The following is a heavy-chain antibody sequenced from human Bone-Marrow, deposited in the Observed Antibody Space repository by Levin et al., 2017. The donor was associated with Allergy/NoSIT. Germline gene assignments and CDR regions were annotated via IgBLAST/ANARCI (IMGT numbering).Heavy chain of an antibody. CDR3: SIEANIVVIPAAGDASDI. CDR1: GGTFSSHA. CDR2: IRPIFGTA. V-gene: IGHV1-69*13. D-gene: IGHD2-2*01. J-gene: IGHJ3*02. Sequence: SVKVSCKASGGTFSSHAINWVRQAPGQGLEWMGGIRPIFGTADYAQKFQGRVTITADESTSTADMELSSLRSEDTAVYYCSIEANIVVIPAAGDASDIWGQGTLVTVSS.